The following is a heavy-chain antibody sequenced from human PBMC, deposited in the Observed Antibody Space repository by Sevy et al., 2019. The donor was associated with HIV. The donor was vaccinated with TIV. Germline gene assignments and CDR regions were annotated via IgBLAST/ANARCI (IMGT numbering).Heavy chain of an antibody. CDR1: GFTFSSYS. CDR3: ARAPIRLDPHYFDY. CDR2: ISSSSSYI. J-gene: IGHJ4*02. D-gene: IGHD4-17*01. Sequence: GGSLRLSCAASGFTFSSYSMNWVRQAPGKGLEWVSSISSSSSYIYYADSVKGRFTISRDNAKNSLYLQMNSLRAEDTAVYYCARAPIRLDPHYFDYWGQGTLVTVSS. V-gene: IGHV3-21*01.